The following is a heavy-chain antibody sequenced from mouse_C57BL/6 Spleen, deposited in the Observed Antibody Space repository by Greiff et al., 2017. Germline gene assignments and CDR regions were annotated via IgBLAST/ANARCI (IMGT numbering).Heavy chain of an antibody. CDR1: GGSVTSDA. V-gene: IGHV2-9-1*01. CDR2: IWTGGGT. CDR3: ARERSTGTFAY. Sequence: VNRVEEGQGRGGGEKRRGRKGRGAGGSVTSDAISWVRQPPGKGLEWLGVIWTGGGTNYNSALKSRLSISKDNSKSQVFLKMNSLQTDDTARYYCARERSTGTFAYWGQGTLVTVSA. D-gene: IGHD4-1*02. J-gene: IGHJ3*01.